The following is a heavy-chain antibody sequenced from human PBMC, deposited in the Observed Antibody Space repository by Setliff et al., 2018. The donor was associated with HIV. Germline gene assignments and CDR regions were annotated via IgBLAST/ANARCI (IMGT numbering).Heavy chain of an antibody. CDR3: ARAYSSGWRDAFDI. Sequence: SETLSLTCTVSGGSISSGSYYWSWIRQPPGEGLEWIGSIYYSGSTNYNPSPKSRVTISVDTSKNQFSLKLNSVTAADTAVYYCARAYSSGWRDAFDIWGQGTMVTVSS. V-gene: IGHV4-39*07. J-gene: IGHJ3*02. CDR1: GGSISSGSYY. CDR2: IYYSGST. D-gene: IGHD6-19*01.